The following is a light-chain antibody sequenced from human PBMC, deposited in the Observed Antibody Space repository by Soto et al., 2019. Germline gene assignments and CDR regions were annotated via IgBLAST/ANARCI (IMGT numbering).Light chain of an antibody. CDR1: QSVSSSY. V-gene: IGKV3-20*01. J-gene: IGKJ1*01. CDR3: QQYGSSPPET. Sequence: EIVLTQSPGTLSLSPGERATLSCRASQSVSSSYLAWYQQKPGQAPRLLIYGASSRATGIPDRFSGSGSGTEFTLTISRLEPEDFAVYYCQQYGSSPPETFGQGTKVAIK. CDR2: GAS.